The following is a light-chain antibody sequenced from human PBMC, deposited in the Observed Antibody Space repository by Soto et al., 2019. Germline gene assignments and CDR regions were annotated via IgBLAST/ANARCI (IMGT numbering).Light chain of an antibody. CDR1: QSVSNS. CDR2: DAS. Sequence: DIQMTQSPSTLSPSVGDTVTIACRASQSVSNSLAWYQQKPGKAPDLLIYDASTLESGVPSRFSGSGSGTEFTLTISSLLPDDFATYYCQQYNRYWTFGQGTKVDIK. J-gene: IGKJ1*01. CDR3: QQYNRYWT. V-gene: IGKV1-5*01.